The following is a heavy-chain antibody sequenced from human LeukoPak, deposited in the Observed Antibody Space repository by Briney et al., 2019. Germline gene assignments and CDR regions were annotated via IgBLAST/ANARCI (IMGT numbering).Heavy chain of an antibody. CDR1: GFTFSSSE. V-gene: IGHV3-48*03. J-gene: IGHJ4*02. CDR3: TRGQSLGYYYGLFDY. CDR2: ISSSGSTK. D-gene: IGHD5-18*01. Sequence: GGSLRLSCAASGFTFSSSEMNWVRQAPGKGVEWVSYISSSGSTKYYAESVQGGFTMSRDNDKKSLYLQMNSLRAEDTAVYYCTRGQSLGYYYGLFDYWGQGTLVTVSS.